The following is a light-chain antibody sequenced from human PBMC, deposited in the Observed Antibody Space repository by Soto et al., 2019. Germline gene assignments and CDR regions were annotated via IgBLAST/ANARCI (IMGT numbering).Light chain of an antibody. CDR1: QGIDSS. V-gene: IGKV1-39*01. CDR2: AAS. Sequence: DIQMTQSPSTLSGSVGDRVTITCRASQGIDSSFAWYQQKPGKAPNLLIYAASTLQSGVPSRFSGSGSGTDFTLTISSLQPEDFATYFCQHGYSTPLTFGGGTKVDIK. CDR3: QHGYSTPLT. J-gene: IGKJ4*01.